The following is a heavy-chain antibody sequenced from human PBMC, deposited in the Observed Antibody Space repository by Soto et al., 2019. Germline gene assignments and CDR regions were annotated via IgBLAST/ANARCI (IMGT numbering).Heavy chain of an antibody. J-gene: IGHJ6*02. CDR1: GYTFTSYD. V-gene: IGHV1-8*01. D-gene: IGHD6-19*01. CDR2: MNPNSGNT. Sequence: ASVKVSCKASGYTFTSYDINWVRQATGQGLEGMGWMNPNSGNTGYAQKFQARVTMTRNTSIWPAYVELSSLRSEEAAVYYCARGREYGSGWYGDYYYGMDVWGQGTTVTVSS. CDR3: ARGREYGSGWYGDYYYGMDV.